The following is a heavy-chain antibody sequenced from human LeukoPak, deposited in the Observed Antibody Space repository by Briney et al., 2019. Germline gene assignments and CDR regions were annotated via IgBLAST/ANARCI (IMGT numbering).Heavy chain of an antibody. Sequence: SGGSLRLSCAASGFTFSSYSMNWVRQAPGKGLEWVSSISSSSYIYYADSVKGRFTISRGNAKNSLYLQMNGLRAEDTAFYYCAREGMAIIFDYWGQGTLVTVSS. D-gene: IGHD5-24*01. CDR3: AREGMAIIFDY. CDR2: ISSSSYI. J-gene: IGHJ4*02. CDR1: GFTFSSYS. V-gene: IGHV3-21*01.